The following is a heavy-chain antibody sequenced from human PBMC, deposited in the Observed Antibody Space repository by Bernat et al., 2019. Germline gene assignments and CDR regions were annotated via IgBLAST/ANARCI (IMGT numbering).Heavy chain of an antibody. CDR2: ISYDGSNK. Sequence: QVQLVESGGGVVQPGRSLRLSCAASGFTFSSYAMHWVRQAPGKGLEWVAVISYDGSNKYYADSVKGRFTISRDNSKNMLYLQMNSLRAEDTAVYYCARDRGVAVAGSEFDPWGQGTLVTVSS. D-gene: IGHD6-19*01. CDR1: GFTFSSYA. J-gene: IGHJ5*02. V-gene: IGHV3-30-3*01. CDR3: ARDRGVAVAGSEFDP.